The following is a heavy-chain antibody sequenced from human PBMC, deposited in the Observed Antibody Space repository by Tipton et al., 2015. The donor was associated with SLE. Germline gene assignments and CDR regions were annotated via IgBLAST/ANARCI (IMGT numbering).Heavy chain of an antibody. CDR1: GGSFSGYY. J-gene: IGHJ4*02. Sequence: TLSLTCTVYGGSFSGYYWSWIRQPPGKGLEWIGSIYYSGSTYYNPSLKSRVTISVDTSKNQFSLKLSSVTAADTAVYYCARQGGSGSYSYFDYWGQGTLVTSPQ. CDR3: ARQGGSGSYSYFDY. D-gene: IGHD3-10*01. CDR2: IYYSGST. V-gene: IGHV4-39*01.